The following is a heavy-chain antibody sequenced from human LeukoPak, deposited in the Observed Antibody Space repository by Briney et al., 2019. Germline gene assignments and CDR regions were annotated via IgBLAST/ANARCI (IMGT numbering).Heavy chain of an antibody. D-gene: IGHD3-10*01. CDR3: AKVAYYYGSGSRYYYYGMDV. CDR2: ISGSGGST. V-gene: IGHV3-23*01. CDR1: GFTFSSYA. Sequence: GESLRLSCAASGFTFSSYAMSWVRQAPGKGLEWVSAISGSGGSTYYADSVKGRFTISRDNSKNTLYLQMNSLRAEDTAVYYCAKVAYYYGSGSRYYYYGMDVWGQGTTVTVSS. J-gene: IGHJ6*02.